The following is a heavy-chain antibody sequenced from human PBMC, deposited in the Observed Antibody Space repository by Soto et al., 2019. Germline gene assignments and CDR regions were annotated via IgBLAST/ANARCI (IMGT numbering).Heavy chain of an antibody. D-gene: IGHD6-19*01. V-gene: IGHV3-33*01. CDR1: GFTFSSYG. CDR2: IWYDGSNQ. CDR3: ARIPDIAVAGTRVGYFDL. J-gene: IGHJ2*01. Sequence: QVQLEESGGGVVQPGRSLRLSCAASGFTFSSYGMHWVRQAPGKGLEWVAVIWYDGSNQYYADSVKGRFIISRDNSKNTLYLHMNSRGAEDTAVYYCARIPDIAVAGTRVGYFDLWGRGTLVTVSS.